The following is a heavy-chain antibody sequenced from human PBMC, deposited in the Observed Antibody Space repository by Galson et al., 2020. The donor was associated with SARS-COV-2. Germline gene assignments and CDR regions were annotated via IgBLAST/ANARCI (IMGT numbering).Heavy chain of an antibody. Sequence: KLPSAAPPLTFDLHTKNWLRQIPGKGPERAPGIPWNNGTIRYSDSVRGRFTIARDNAKNSLYLQMNSLRPEDTALYYCATGGLWGASWYFDLWVRGTLVTVSS. CDR3: ATGGLWGASWYFDL. CDR2: IPWNNGTI. CDR1: PLTFDLHT. J-gene: IGHJ2*01. V-gene: IGHV3-9*01. D-gene: IGHD7-27*01.